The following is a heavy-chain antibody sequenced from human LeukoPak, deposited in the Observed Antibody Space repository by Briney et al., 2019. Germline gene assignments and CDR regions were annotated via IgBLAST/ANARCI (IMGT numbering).Heavy chain of an antibody. CDR2: IYSGGST. Sequence: GGSLRLSCAASGFTVSSNYMSWVRQAPGKGLEWVSVIYSGGSTYYAASVKGRFTISRDNSKNTLYLQMNSLRAEDTAVYYCARAITLRYYFDYWGQGTLVTVSS. J-gene: IGHJ4*02. CDR1: GFTVSSNY. CDR3: ARAITLRYYFDY. V-gene: IGHV3-66*02. D-gene: IGHD3-10*01.